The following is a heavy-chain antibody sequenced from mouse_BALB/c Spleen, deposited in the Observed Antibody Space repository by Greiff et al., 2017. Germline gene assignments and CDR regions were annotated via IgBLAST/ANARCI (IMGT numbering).Heavy chain of an antibody. CDR2: ISSGSSTI. V-gene: IGHV5-17*02. Sequence: EVMLVEPGGGLVQPGGSRKLSCAASGFTFSSFGMHWVRQAPEKGLEWVAYISSGSSTIYYADTVKGRFTISRDNPKNTLFLQMTSLRSEDTAMYYCARWGSSYYAMDYWGQGTSVTVSS. CDR3: ARWGSSYYAMDY. CDR1: GFTFSSFG. D-gene: IGHD1-1*01. J-gene: IGHJ4*01.